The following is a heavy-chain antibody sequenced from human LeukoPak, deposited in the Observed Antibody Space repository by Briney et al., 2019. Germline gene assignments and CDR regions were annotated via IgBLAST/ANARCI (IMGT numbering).Heavy chain of an antibody. D-gene: IGHD3-22*01. V-gene: IGHV1-69*01. CDR2: IIPIFGTA. J-gene: IGHJ4*02. CDR1: GGTFSSYA. Sequence: SVKVSCKASGGTFSSYAISWVRQAPGQGLEWMGGIIPIFGTANYAQKFQGRVTITADESTSTAYMELSSLRSEDTAVYYCASSSMIVVATPFDYWGQGTLVTVSS. CDR3: ASSSMIVVATPFDY.